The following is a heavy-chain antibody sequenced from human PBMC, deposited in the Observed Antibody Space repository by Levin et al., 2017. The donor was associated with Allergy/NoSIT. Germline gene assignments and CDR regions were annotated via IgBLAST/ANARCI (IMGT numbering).Heavy chain of an antibody. CDR1: GGSIRSSSYY. CDR3: ARLLYGSGRLDY. V-gene: IGHV4-39*01. D-gene: IGHD3-10*01. Sequence: SQTLSLPCTVSGGSIRSSSYYWGWIRQPPGKGLEWIGSIYYSGSTYYNPSLKSRVTISVDTSKNQFSLKLSSVTAADTAVYYCARLLYGSGRLDYWGQGTLVTVSS. CDR2: IYYSGST. J-gene: IGHJ4*02.